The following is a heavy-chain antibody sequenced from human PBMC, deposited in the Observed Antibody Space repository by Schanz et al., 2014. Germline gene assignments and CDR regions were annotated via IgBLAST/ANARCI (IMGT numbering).Heavy chain of an antibody. D-gene: IGHD1-1*01. Sequence: EVQLLESGGGLVQPGGSLRLSCASSGFSFTTYAMSWVRQAPGKGLEWVSSINTGGDSTYYADSVKGRFTISRDNAKNSLYLEMNSLRAEDTALYYCARDRRNADLDYWGQGTLVNVSS. J-gene: IGHJ4*02. CDR1: GFSFTTYA. CDR3: ARDRRNADLDY. V-gene: IGHV3-23*01. CDR2: INTGGDST.